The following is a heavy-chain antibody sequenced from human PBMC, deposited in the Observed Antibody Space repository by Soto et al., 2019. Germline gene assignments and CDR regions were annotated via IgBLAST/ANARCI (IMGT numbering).Heavy chain of an antibody. CDR2: IIPLFGTT. CDR3: AAELGFGKLSVV. CDR1: GDTFKNCV. V-gene: IGHV1-69*01. Sequence: QVQVVQSGVEVRRPGSSVKVSCKASGDTFKNCVISWGRQAPGQGLEWMGGIIPLFGTTDFAQRFQGRLTITTDESTTTAYMELGRLRSEDTATYYCAAELGFGKLSVVWGQGTTVIVSS. J-gene: IGHJ6*02. D-gene: IGHD3-10*01.